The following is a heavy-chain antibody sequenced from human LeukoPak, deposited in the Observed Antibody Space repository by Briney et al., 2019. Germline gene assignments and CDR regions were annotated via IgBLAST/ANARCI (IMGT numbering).Heavy chain of an antibody. D-gene: IGHD3-16*01. CDR1: GYKFTDDY. J-gene: IGHJ4*02. CDR3: APTAEAYTSWWKV. V-gene: IGHV1-2*02. Sequence: ASVTVSCKASGYKFTDDYMHWVRQAPGQGLEFMGWINPDSGFTNYAQKFKGRVTMTRDTSISTAYLEVRSLTSDDTTVYYCAPTAEAYTSWWKVWGQGTLVTVSS. CDR2: INPDSGFT.